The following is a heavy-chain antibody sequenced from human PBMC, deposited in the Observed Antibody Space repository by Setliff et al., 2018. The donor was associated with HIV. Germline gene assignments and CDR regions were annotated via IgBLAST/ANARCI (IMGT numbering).Heavy chain of an antibody. CDR2: FYYSGSF. CDR3: AKLLPAADMAREIDS. D-gene: IGHD2-2*01. Sequence: TLSLTCTVSGDSISRRIYYWGWIRQPPGKGLEWIGNFYYSGSFHYNPSLKSRVTISVDTSKNQFSLKLISVSAADTAVYYCAKLLPAADMAREIDSWGQGTLVTVSS. CDR1: GDSISRRIYY. J-gene: IGHJ4*02. V-gene: IGHV4-39*01.